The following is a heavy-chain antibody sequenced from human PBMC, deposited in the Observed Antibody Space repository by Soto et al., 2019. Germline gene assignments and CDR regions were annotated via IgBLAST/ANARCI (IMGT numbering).Heavy chain of an antibody. CDR3: AHLTTGGFYFDY. CDR2: IYWDDDK. D-gene: IGHD4-17*01. CDR1: GFSLRNSGVG. Sequence: QITLKESGPTLVKPTQTLTLTCTFSGFSLRNSGVGVGWIRQPPGKALEWLALIYWDDDKRYSPSLKSRLTINKDTYKNMGVLKMTTMDPVDTATYYCAHLTTGGFYFDYWGQGTLVTVSS. V-gene: IGHV2-5*02. J-gene: IGHJ4*02.